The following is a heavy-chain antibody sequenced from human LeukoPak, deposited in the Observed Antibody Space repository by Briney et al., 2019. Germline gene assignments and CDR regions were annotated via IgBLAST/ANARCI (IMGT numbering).Heavy chain of an antibody. CDR3: AREDYCSGGSCYSGYFQH. CDR1: GGSISNYY. D-gene: IGHD2-15*01. V-gene: IGHV4-59*01. CDR2: IYYSGTT. J-gene: IGHJ1*01. Sequence: PSETLSLTCTVSGGSISNYYWSWIRQPPGKGLEWIGYIYYSGTTNYNPSLKSRVTISVDTSKNQFSLKLSSVTAADTAVYYCAREDYCSGGSCYSGYFQHWGQGTLVTVSS.